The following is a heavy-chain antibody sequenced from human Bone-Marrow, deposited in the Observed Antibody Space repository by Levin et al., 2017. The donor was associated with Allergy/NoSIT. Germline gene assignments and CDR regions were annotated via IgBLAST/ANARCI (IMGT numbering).Heavy chain of an antibody. J-gene: IGHJ4*02. CDR3: ARDSRPYAGYRSYFDF. CDR1: GGTFSTYG. Sequence: GASVKVSCKTSGGTFSTYGFSWVRQAPGQGPEWMGGIMPIFNTTDYSPRFQGRVTISADESTTTVYLDLSSLKFEDSAVYYCARDSRPYAGYRSYFDFWGQGTLVTVSS. CDR2: IMPIFNTT. V-gene: IGHV1-69*13. D-gene: IGHD5-12*01.